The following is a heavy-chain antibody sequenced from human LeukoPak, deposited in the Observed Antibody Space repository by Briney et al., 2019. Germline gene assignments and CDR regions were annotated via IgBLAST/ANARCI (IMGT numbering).Heavy chain of an antibody. V-gene: IGHV1-8*03. D-gene: IGHD4/OR15-4a*01. CDR1: GYTFTSYD. CDR3: ARGRDYGGYFDY. CDR2: MNPNSGNT. Sequence: GASVKVSCKASGYTFTSYDINWVRQATGQGLEWMGWMNPNSGNTGYAQKFQGRVTITRNTSISTAYMELSSLRSEDTAVYYCARGRDYGGYFDYWGQGTLVTVSS. J-gene: IGHJ4*02.